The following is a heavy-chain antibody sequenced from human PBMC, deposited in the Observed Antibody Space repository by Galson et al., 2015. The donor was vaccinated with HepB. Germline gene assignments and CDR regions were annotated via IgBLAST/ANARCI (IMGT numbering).Heavy chain of an antibody. CDR1: RFTFRDYG. D-gene: IGHD1-26*01. CDR2: IWYDGSNQ. V-gene: IGHV3-33*01. Sequence: SLRLSCAASRFTFRDYGMHWVRQAPGKGLEWVAVIWYDGSNQDYVDSVKGRFTISRDNSQNMLYLQMNSLRVEDTAVYHCARDLGGTPTNPGFCDYWGQGTLVTVSS. J-gene: IGHJ4*02. CDR3: ARDLGGTPTNPGFCDY.